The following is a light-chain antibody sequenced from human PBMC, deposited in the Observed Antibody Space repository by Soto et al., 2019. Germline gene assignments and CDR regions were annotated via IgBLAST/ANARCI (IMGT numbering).Light chain of an antibody. CDR3: SSFTSSSTVV. V-gene: IGLV2-14*01. Sequence: QSVLTQPASVSGSPGQSITISCTGTSSDVGGYNYFSWYQQHPGKAPKLIIYDVSYRLSGVSNRFSGSKSGNTAALTISGLQAEDEADYYCSSFTSSSTVVFGGGTKLTVL. J-gene: IGLJ3*02. CDR2: DVS. CDR1: SSDVGGYNY.